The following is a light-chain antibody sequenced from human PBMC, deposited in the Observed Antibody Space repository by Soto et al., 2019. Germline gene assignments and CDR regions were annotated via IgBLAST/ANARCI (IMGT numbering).Light chain of an antibody. CDR1: QSVRDY. Sequence: IEMIQSPFSLFASVGDRFTLTCQASQSVRDYVNRYQQRPGKAPKLLIYDASNLETGVPSRFSGSGSGTDFTVTISSLQPEDFATYSCQQYYNLPITFGQGTRLEIK. CDR2: DAS. V-gene: IGKV1-33*01. CDR3: QQYYNLPIT. J-gene: IGKJ5*01.